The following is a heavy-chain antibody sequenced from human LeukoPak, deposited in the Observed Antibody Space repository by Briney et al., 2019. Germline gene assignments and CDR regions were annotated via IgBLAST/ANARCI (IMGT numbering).Heavy chain of an antibody. D-gene: IGHD2-2*01. Sequence: SETLSLTCTVSGGSISSSSYYWGWIRQPPGKGLEWIGSIYYSGSTYYNPSLKSRVTISVDTSKNQFSLKLSSVTAADTAVYYCARAQLKERRAGNVYYFDYWGQGTLVTVSS. CDR2: IYYSGST. CDR3: ARAQLKERRAGNVYYFDY. V-gene: IGHV4-39*01. J-gene: IGHJ4*02. CDR1: GGSISSSSYY.